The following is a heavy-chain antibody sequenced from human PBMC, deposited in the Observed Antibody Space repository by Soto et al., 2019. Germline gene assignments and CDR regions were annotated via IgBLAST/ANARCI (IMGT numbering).Heavy chain of an antibody. CDR1: GFTFSSYA. D-gene: IGHD5-12*01. Sequence: GGSLRLSCAASGFTFSSYAMSWVRQAPGKGLEWVSRISGDGTSAYYADSVQGRFTISRDNAKNTLYLQMNSLRAEDTAVYYCARGYSGYGNFDYWGQGTLVTVSS. J-gene: IGHJ4*02. CDR3: ARGYSGYGNFDY. V-gene: IGHV3-74*01. CDR2: ISGDGTSA.